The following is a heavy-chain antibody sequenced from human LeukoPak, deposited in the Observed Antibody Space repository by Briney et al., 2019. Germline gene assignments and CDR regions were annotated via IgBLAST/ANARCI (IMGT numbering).Heavy chain of an antibody. Sequence: GGSVTLFYEASGLLLGHSWMSWLPQAPGRALEGVANINLDGSEINYLDSLTGRLTISRDNAKDSLYLQMNGLRAEDTAVYFCVRDRGYSTFDYWGQGTLVTVSS. CDR1: GLLLGHSW. CDR2: INLDGSEI. V-gene: IGHV3-7*03. D-gene: IGHD3-22*01. CDR3: VRDRGYSTFDY. J-gene: IGHJ4*02.